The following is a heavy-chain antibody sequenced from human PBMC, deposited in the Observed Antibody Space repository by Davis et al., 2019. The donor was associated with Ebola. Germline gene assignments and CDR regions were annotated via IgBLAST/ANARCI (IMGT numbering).Heavy chain of an antibody. J-gene: IGHJ6*02. CDR3: ARDRGRGDYDFWRRGDYGMDV. CDR1: GFTFSSYS. D-gene: IGHD3-3*01. CDR2: ISSSSSYI. V-gene: IGHV3-21*01. Sequence: GGSLRLSCAASGFTFSSYSMNWVRQAPGKGLEWVSSISSSSSYIYYADSVKGRFTISRDNAKNSLYLQMNSLRAEDTAVYYCARDRGRGDYDFWRRGDYGMDVWGQGTTVTVSS.